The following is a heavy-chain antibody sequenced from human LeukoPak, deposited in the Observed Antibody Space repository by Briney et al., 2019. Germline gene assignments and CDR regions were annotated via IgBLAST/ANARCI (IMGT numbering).Heavy chain of an antibody. J-gene: IGHJ4*02. CDR3: ARELCVRGSGSYCPFDY. Sequence: VSVKVSCKASGYTFTSYAMNWVRQAPGQGLEWMGWINTNTGNPTYGQGFTGRFVFSLDTSVSTAYLQISSLKAEDTAVYYCARELCVRGSGSYCPFDYWGQGTLVTVSS. D-gene: IGHD3-10*01. CDR1: GYTFTSYA. V-gene: IGHV7-4-1*02. CDR2: INTNTGNP.